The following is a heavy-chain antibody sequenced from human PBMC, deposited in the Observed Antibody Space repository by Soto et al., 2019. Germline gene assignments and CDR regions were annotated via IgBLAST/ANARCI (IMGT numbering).Heavy chain of an antibody. V-gene: IGHV4-31*03. D-gene: IGHD2-8*01. CDR2: IYYSGST. CDR3: ERGLSWFDP. J-gene: IGHJ5*02. CDR1: RGSISSGGYY. Sequence: PSETLSLTCTVSRGSISSGGYYWSWIRQHPRKGPEWIGYIYYSGSTYYNQSLKSRVTRSVDTSKNQFCLKLSSVTAANTALYDGERGLSWFDPGGQGTLVTVSS.